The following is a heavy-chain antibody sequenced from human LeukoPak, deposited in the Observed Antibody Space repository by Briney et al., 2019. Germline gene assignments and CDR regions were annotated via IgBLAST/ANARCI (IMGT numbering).Heavy chain of an antibody. CDR1: GITLSNYA. J-gene: IGHJ4*02. Sequence: GGSLRLSCVVSGITLSNYAMSWVRQAPGKGLEWVSGISGSGGGTNYADSVKGRFTSSRDNSMNTLYLQMNSLRAEDTAVYFCARRGIVIRGLLIIGFHKEAYYFDYWGQGILVTVSS. D-gene: IGHD3-10*01. CDR2: ISGSGGGT. CDR3: ARRGIVIRGLLIIGFHKEAYYFDY. V-gene: IGHV3-23*01.